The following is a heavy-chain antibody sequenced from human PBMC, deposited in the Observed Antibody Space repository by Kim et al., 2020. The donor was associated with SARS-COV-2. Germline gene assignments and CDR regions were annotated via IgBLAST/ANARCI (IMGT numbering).Heavy chain of an antibody. CDR2: ISRDGGEI. J-gene: IGHJ4*02. V-gene: IGHV3-43*02. D-gene: IGHD6-19*01. Sequence: GGSLRLSCAASGFTFDGYAIHWVRQAPEKGLEWVALISRDGGEIKYADSVKGRFTISRDNSKKSVYLQMNSLRSEDTALYYCVRGQQWLIKNWGQGTQVTVPS. CDR3: VRGQQWLIKN. CDR1: GFTFDGYA.